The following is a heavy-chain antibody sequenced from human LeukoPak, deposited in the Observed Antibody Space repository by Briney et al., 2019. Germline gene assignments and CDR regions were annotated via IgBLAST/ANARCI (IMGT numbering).Heavy chain of an antibody. CDR2: IYHSGST. CDR1: GGSISSSNW. D-gene: IGHD6-19*01. V-gene: IGHV4-4*02. Sequence: PSGTLSLTCAVSGGSISSSNWWSWVRQPPGKGLEWIGEIYHSGSTNYNPSLKSRVTISVDTSKNQFSLKLNSVTAADTAVYYCASGYGSGWYAFDIWGQGTMVTVSS. J-gene: IGHJ3*02. CDR3: ASGYGSGWYAFDI.